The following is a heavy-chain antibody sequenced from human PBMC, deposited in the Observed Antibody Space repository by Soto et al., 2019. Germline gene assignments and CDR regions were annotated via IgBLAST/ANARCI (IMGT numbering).Heavy chain of an antibody. CDR2: IKSKTDGGTT. CDR1: GFTFSNAW. V-gene: IGHV3-15*01. D-gene: IGHD4-17*01. Sequence: GGSLRLSCAASGFTFSNAWMSWVRQAPGKGLEWVGRIKSKTDGGTTDYAAPVKGRFTISRDDSKNTLYLQMNSLKTEDTAVYYCTTVDYGDYVLYFDYWGQGTLVTVSS. CDR3: TTVDYGDYVLYFDY. J-gene: IGHJ4*02.